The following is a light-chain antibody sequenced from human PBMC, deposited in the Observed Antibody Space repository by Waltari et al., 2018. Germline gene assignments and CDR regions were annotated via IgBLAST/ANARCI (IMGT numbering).Light chain of an antibody. CDR1: QSISFW. CDR2: KAS. CDR3: QQYNSYRT. Sequence: DIQMTQSPSTLSASVGDRVTITCRASQSISFWLAWYQQKPGKAPKLLIYKASSLESGVPSRFSGSGSGTEFTLTISSLQPDDFATYDCQQYNSYRTFGQGTKVEIK. V-gene: IGKV1-5*03. J-gene: IGKJ1*01.